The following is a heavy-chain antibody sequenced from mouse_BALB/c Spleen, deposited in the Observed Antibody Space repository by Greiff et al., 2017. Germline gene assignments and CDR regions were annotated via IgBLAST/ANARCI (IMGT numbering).Heavy chain of an antibody. CDR1: GYTFTDYW. V-gene: IGHV1-69*01. J-gene: IGHJ2*01. CDR2: IDTSDSYT. CDR3: ARWTFYFDY. Sequence: VQLQQPGAELVMPGASVKMSCKASGYTFTDYWMHWVKQRPGQGLEWIGAIDTSDSYTSYNQKFKGKATLTVDESSSTAYMQLSSLTSEDSAVYYCARWTFYFDYWGQGTTLTVSS.